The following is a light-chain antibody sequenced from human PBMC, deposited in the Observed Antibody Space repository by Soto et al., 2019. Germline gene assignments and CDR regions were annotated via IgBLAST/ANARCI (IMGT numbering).Light chain of an antibody. V-gene: IGKV1-39*01. CDR2: AAS. Sequence: DIPMTQSPSSLSAFVGDRVTISCRASQTISSYLNWYQQRPGKAPKLLIYAASSLQSGVPSRFSGRGSGTDFTLTITSLQPEDFASYYCQQSYSSPHTFGQGTKLEIK. CDR3: QQSYSSPHT. CDR1: QTISSY. J-gene: IGKJ2*01.